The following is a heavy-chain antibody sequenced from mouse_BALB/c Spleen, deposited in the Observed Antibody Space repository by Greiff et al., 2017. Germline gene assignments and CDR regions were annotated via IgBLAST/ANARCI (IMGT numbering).Heavy chain of an antibody. CDR1: GDSITSGY. CDR3: ARRKNDGFYVAWFAY. CDR2: ISYSGST. D-gene: IGHD2-3*01. V-gene: IGHV3-8*02. Sequence: EVQLQESGPSLVKPSQTLSLTCSVTGDSITSGYWNWIRKFPGNKLEYMGYISYSGSTYYNPSLKSRISITRDTSKNQYYLQLNSVTTEDTATYYCARRKNDGFYVAWFAYWGQGTLVTVSA. J-gene: IGHJ3*01.